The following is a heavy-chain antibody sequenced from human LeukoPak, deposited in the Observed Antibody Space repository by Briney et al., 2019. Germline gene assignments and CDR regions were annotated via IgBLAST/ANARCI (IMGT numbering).Heavy chain of an antibody. CDR2: ISYDGSNK. J-gene: IGHJ4*02. Sequence: PGGSLRLSCAASGFTFSSYWVHWVRQAPGKGLEWVAVISYDGSNKYYADSVKGRFTISRDNSKNTLYLQMNSLRAEDTAVYYCAKDLTSSSSHYWGQGTLVTVSS. CDR3: AKDLTSSSSHY. CDR1: GFTFSSYW. D-gene: IGHD6-6*01. V-gene: IGHV3-30*18.